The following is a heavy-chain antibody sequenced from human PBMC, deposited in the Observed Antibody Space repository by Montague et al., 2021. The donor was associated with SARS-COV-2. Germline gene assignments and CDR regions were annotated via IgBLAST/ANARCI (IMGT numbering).Heavy chain of an antibody. CDR2: ISSSGSTI. J-gene: IGHJ4*02. Sequence: SLRLSCAASGFTFRTYEMNWVRQAPGKGLEWVSYISSSGSTIYYADSVKGRFTISRDNAKNSLYLQMNSLRAEDTAVYYCARDGRFGELDYWGQGTLVNVST. CDR1: GFTFRTYE. V-gene: IGHV3-48*03. CDR3: ARDGRFGELDY. D-gene: IGHD3-10*01.